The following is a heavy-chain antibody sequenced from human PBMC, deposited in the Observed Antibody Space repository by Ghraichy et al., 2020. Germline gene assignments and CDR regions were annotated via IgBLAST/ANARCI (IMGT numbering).Heavy chain of an antibody. J-gene: IGHJ3*02. CDR1: GFTVSSNY. D-gene: IGHD2/OR15-2a*01. CDR2: IYSGGSA. V-gene: IGHV3-66*01. Sequence: GGSPRLSCAASGFTVSSNYMSWVRQAPGKGLEWVSVIYSGGSAYYADSVKGRFTISRDNSKNTLYLQMNSLRAEDTAVYYCARDSMESDAFDIWGQGTMVTVSS. CDR3: ARDSMESDAFDI.